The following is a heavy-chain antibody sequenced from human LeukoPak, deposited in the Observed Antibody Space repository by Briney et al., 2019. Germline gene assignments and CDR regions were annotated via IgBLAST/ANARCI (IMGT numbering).Heavy chain of an antibody. V-gene: IGHV1-24*01. CDR2: FDPEDGET. Sequence: ASVKVSCEVSGYTLTELSMHWVRQAPGKGLEWMGGFDPEDGETIYAQKFQGRVTMTEDTSTDTAYMELSSLRSEDTAVYYCARDLSYYYGSGSYYMRWFDPWGQGTLVTVSS. J-gene: IGHJ5*02. CDR1: GYTLTELS. CDR3: ARDLSYYYGSGSYYMRWFDP. D-gene: IGHD3-10*01.